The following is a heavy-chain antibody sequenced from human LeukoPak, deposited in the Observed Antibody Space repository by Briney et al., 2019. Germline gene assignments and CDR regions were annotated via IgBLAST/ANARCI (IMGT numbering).Heavy chain of an antibody. D-gene: IGHD3-9*01. CDR1: GGSFSGYY. J-gene: IGHJ2*01. CDR3: ARDVRVTGSWYFDL. V-gene: IGHV4-4*07. CDR2: IYTSGST. Sequence: PSETLSLTCAVYGGSFSGYYWSWIRQPAGTGLEWIGRIYTSGSTNYNPSLKSRVTMSEDTSKNQFSLKLSSVTAADTAVYYCARDVRVTGSWYFDLWGRGTLVTVSS.